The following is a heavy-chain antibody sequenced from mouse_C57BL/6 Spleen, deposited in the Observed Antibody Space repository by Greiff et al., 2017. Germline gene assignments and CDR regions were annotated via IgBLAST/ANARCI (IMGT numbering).Heavy chain of an antibody. CDR2: INYDGSSY. CDR1: GFTFSDYY. D-gene: IGHD2-1*01. CDR3: ARVYGNYWDFDV. Sequence: DVQLQESEGGLVQPGSSMKLSCTASGFTFSDYYMAWVRQVPEKGLEWVANINYDGSSYSYLYSLKSRFIISRNNAKNILYLQMSSLKSEETATYYCARVYGNYWDFDVWGTGTTVTVSS. V-gene: IGHV5-16*01. J-gene: IGHJ1*03.